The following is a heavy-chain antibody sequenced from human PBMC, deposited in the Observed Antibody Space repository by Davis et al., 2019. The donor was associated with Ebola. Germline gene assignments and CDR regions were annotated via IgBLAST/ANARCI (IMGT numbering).Heavy chain of an antibody. CDR3: ASVVLRYFDWLLYQKYDAFDI. J-gene: IGHJ3*02. D-gene: IGHD3-9*01. CDR2: IYYSGST. CDR1: GGSISSGDYY. V-gene: IGHV4-30-4*01. Sequence: SETLSLTCTVSGGSISSGDYYWSWIRQPPGKGLEWIGYIYYSGSTYYNPSLKSRVTISVDTSKNQFSLKLSSVTAADTAVYYCASVVLRYFDWLLYQKYDAFDIWGQGTMVTVSS.